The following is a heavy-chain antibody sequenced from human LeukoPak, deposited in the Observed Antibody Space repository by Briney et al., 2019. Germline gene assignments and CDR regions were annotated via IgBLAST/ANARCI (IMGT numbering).Heavy chain of an antibody. D-gene: IGHD4-23*01. V-gene: IGHV3-30*04. Sequence: QTGGSLRLSCAASGFTFSSYAMHWVRQAPGKGLEWVAVISYDGSNKYYADSVKGRFTISRDNAKNTLYLQMNSLRAEDTAVYYCARDDYGGRGEFDYWGQGTLVTVSS. CDR2: ISYDGSNK. CDR3: ARDDYGGRGEFDY. CDR1: GFTFSSYA. J-gene: IGHJ4*02.